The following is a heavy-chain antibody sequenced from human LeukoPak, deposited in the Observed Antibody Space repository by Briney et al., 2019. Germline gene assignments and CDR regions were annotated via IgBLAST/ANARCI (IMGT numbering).Heavy chain of an antibody. CDR2: ISSSGSTI. Sequence: PGGSLRLSCAASGFAFSSYEMNWVRQAPGKGLEWVSYISSSGSTIYYADSVKGRFTISRDNAKNSLYLQMNSLRAEDTAVYYCARSTWDIVVVPAAIRFDHWGQGTLVTVSS. CDR3: ARSTWDIVVVPAAIRFDH. J-gene: IGHJ4*02. CDR1: GFAFSSYE. D-gene: IGHD2-2*02. V-gene: IGHV3-48*03.